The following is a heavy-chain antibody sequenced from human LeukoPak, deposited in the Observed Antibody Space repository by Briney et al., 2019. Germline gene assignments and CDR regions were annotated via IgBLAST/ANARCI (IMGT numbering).Heavy chain of an antibody. J-gene: IGHJ4*02. CDR1: GGSLSSGGYY. Sequence: PXQTLSLTCTVSGGSLSSGGYYWSWLRQHPGTGLEWIGYIYYSGSTNYNPSLKSRVTISVDTSKNQFSLKLSSVTAADTAVYYCARHTYDFWSGYWCYFDYWGQGTLVTVSS. CDR3: ARHTYDFWSGYWCYFDY. V-gene: IGHV4-31*03. D-gene: IGHD3-3*01. CDR2: IYYSGST.